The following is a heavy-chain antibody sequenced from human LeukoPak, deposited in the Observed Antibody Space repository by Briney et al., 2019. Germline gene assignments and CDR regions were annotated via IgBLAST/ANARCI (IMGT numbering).Heavy chain of an antibody. CDR1: GDSISDYY. J-gene: IGHJ4*02. V-gene: IGHV4-4*07. D-gene: IGHD2-2*01. CDR3: ARDKSYCSSTSCYYYFDY. CDR2: IYTSGST. Sequence: SETLSLTCTVSGDSISDYYWSWIRQPAGKGLEWIGRIYTSGSTNYNPSLKSRVTMSVDTSKNQFSLKLSSVTAADTAVYYCARDKSYCSSTSCYYYFDYWGQGTLVTVS.